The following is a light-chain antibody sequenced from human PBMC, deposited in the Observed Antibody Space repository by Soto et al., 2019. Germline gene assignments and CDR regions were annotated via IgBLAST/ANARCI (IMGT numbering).Light chain of an antibody. Sequence: EIVLTQSPGTLSLSPGERATLSCRASQSVTTNFLAWYQQKPGQAPRLLIYHASNRATGIRDRFSGSGSGTDFTLTISRLEPEDFAVYYCQQYSDSPPGYTFGQGTNLEIK. J-gene: IGKJ2*01. V-gene: IGKV3-20*01. CDR2: HAS. CDR3: QQYSDSPPGYT. CDR1: QSVTTNF.